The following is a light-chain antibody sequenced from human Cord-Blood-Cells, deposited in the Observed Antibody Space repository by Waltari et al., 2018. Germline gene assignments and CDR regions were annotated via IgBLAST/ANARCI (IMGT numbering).Light chain of an antibody. CDR3: SSYTSSSTWV. Sequence: QSALTQPASVSGSPGQSITISCTGTSSDVGGYNYVSWYQQHPGKAPKLMIYDVSNRPSEVSNRFSGSTSGNTAPLTISGLQAEDETDYYCSSYTSSSTWVFGGGTKLTVL. CDR1: SSDVGGYNY. V-gene: IGLV2-14*03. CDR2: DVS. J-gene: IGLJ3*02.